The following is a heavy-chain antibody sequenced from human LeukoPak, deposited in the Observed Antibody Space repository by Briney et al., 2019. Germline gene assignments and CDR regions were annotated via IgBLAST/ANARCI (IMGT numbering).Heavy chain of an antibody. Sequence: KGGESLKISCQGSGYSFSSYWITWVRQMPGKGLEWMGRIDLSDSYTSYSPPFQGHVTISADKSISTAFLEWSSLRASDTAIYYCARHYPPGNWLDPWGQGTLVTVSS. D-gene: IGHD3-10*01. V-gene: IGHV5-10-1*01. J-gene: IGHJ5*02. CDR1: GYSFSSYW. CDR2: IDLSDSYT. CDR3: ARHYPPGNWLDP.